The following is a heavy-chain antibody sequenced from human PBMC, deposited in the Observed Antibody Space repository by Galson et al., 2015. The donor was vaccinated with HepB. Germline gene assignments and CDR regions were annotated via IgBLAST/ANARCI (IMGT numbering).Heavy chain of an antibody. CDR2: IIPIFGTA. V-gene: IGHV1-69*13. D-gene: IGHD3-10*01. CDR3: ASTYGSGSYSIWPFDY. J-gene: IGHJ4*02. Sequence: SVKVSCKASGGTFSSYAISWVRQAPGQGLEWMGGIIPIFGTANYAQKFQGRVTITADESTSTAYMELSSLRSEDTAVYYCASTYGSGSYSIWPFDYWGQGTLVTVSS. CDR1: GGTFSSYA.